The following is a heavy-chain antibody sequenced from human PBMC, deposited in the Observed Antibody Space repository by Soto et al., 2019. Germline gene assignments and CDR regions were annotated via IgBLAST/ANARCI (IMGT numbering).Heavy chain of an antibody. Sequence: RASVKVSCKASGYTFTSYAMHWVRQAPGQRLEWMGWINAGNGNTKYSQKFQGRVTITRDTSASTAYMELSSLRSEDTAVYYCARGAGVLMVYAIDYWGQGTLVTVS. CDR3: ARGAGVLMVYAIDY. CDR1: GYTFTSYA. J-gene: IGHJ4*02. CDR2: INAGNGNT. D-gene: IGHD2-8*01. V-gene: IGHV1-3*01.